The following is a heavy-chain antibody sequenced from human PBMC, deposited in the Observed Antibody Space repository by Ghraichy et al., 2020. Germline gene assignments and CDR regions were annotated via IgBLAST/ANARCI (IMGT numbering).Heavy chain of an antibody. V-gene: IGHV3-33*01. CDR2: IWYDGSNK. Sequence: GGSLRLSCAASGFTFSSYGMHWVRQAPGKGLEWVAVIWYDGSNKYYADSVKGRFTISRDNSKNTLYLQMNSLRAEDTAVYYCARDVGVAARFYYYYGMDVWGQGTTVTVSS. CDR3: ARDVGVAARFYYYYGMDV. J-gene: IGHJ6*02. CDR1: GFTFSSYG. D-gene: IGHD2-15*01.